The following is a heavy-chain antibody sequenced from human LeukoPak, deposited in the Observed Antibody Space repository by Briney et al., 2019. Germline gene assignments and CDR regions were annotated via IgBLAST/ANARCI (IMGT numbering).Heavy chain of an antibody. CDR2: IIPIFGTA. CDR3: ASRRDGYNSPKFDY. J-gene: IGHJ4*02. V-gene: IGHV1-69*01. D-gene: IGHD5-24*01. CDR1: GGTFSSYA. Sequence: GSSVKVSCKASGGTFSSYAINWVRQAPGQGLEWMGGIIPIFGTANYAQKVQGRVTITADESTSTAYMELSSLRSEDTAVYYCASRRDGYNSPKFDYWGQGTLVTVSS.